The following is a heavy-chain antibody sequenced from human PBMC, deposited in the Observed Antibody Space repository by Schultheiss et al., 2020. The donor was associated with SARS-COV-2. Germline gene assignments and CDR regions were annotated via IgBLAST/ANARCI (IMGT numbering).Heavy chain of an antibody. CDR1: GFTFSSYG. Sequence: GGSLRLSCAASGFTFSSYGMHWVRQAPGKGLEWVAVIWYDGSNKYYADSVKGRFTISRDNSKNTLYLQMNSLRAEDTAVYYCARGWVPQGYFDYWGQGTLVTVSS. CDR2: IWYDGSNK. D-gene: IGHD1-26*01. CDR3: ARGWVPQGYFDY. V-gene: IGHV3-33*01. J-gene: IGHJ4*02.